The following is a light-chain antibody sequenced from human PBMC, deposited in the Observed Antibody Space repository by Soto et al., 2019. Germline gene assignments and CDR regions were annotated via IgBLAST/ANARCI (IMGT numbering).Light chain of an antibody. J-gene: IGKJ1*01. CDR1: ESISSW. Sequence: DIQMTQSPSALSASGGDRVTSSCRASESISSWLAWYQQKPGKAPKLLIYKASNVESGVPSRFSGSGSGTEFTLTISSLQTDDFATYYCQQYNSFSPWTFGQGTKVDI. CDR3: QQYNSFSPWT. V-gene: IGKV1-5*03. CDR2: KAS.